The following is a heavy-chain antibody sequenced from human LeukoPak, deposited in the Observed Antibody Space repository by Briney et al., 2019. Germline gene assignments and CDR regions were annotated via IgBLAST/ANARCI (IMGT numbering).Heavy chain of an antibody. V-gene: IGHV1-2*02. CDR3: ARGGYDSSGYYTLLDY. CDR2: INPNSGGT. Sequence: ASVKVSCKASGYTFTGYYMHWVRQAPGQGLEWMGWINPNSGGTNYAQKFQGRVTMTRDTSISTAYMELSRLRSDDTAVYYCARGGYDSSGYYTLLDYWGQGTLVTVSS. J-gene: IGHJ4*02. CDR1: GYTFTGYY. D-gene: IGHD3-22*01.